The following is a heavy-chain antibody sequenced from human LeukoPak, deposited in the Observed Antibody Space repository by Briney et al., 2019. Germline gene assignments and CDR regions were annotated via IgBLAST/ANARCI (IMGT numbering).Heavy chain of an antibody. CDR3: ARGPNSNWSGLDF. D-gene: IGHD6-6*01. J-gene: IGHJ4*02. CDR2: ISPTGSTA. CDR1: GFSFSGHW. V-gene: IGHV3-74*01. Sequence: GGSLRLSCTASGFSFSGHWMHWARQLPGKGLVWVSRISPTGSTASYADSVEGRFTVSRDNAKNTLYLQVNNLRAEDTAVYYCARGPNSNWSGLDFWGQGTLLTVSS.